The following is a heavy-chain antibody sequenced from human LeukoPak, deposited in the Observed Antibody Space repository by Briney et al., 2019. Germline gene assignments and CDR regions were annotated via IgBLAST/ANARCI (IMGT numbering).Heavy chain of an antibody. V-gene: IGHV3-23*01. D-gene: IGHD5-24*01. Sequence: GGSLRLSCAASGFTFSSYAMSWVRQAPGKGLEWVSLISGSGPSTYYADSVKGRFTISRDNSKNTLYLQMNGLSAEDTALYYCAKGGYNFGYNDFRGQGTLVTVSS. CDR1: GFTFSSYA. CDR2: ISGSGPST. CDR3: AKGGYNFGYNDF. J-gene: IGHJ4*02.